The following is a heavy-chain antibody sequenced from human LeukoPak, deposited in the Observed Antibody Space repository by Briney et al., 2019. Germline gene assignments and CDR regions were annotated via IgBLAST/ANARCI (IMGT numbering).Heavy chain of an antibody. J-gene: IGHJ4*02. CDR1: GGSFSGYY. V-gene: IGHV4-34*01. CDR2: INHSGST. Sequence: PSETLSLTRAVYGGSFSGYYWSWIRQPPGKGLEWIGEINHSGSTNYNPSLKSRVTISVDTSKNQFSLKLSSVTAADTAVYYCARGTAADLDYWGQGTLVTVSS. D-gene: IGHD6-13*01. CDR3: ARGTAADLDY.